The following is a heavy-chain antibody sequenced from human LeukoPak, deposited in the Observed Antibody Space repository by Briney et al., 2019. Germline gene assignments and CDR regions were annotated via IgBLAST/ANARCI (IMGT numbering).Heavy chain of an antibody. CDR3: ARDLIEHYGSGSPIIPIGYYGMDV. D-gene: IGHD3-10*01. J-gene: IGHJ6*02. CDR1: GYTFTSYD. V-gene: IGHV1-8*01. Sequence: ASVKVSCKASGYTFTSYDINWVRQATGQGLEWMGWMNPNSGNTGYAQKFQGRVTMTRNTSISTAYMELSSLRSEDTAVYYCARDLIEHYGSGSPIIPIGYYGMDVWGQGTTVTVSS. CDR2: MNPNSGNT.